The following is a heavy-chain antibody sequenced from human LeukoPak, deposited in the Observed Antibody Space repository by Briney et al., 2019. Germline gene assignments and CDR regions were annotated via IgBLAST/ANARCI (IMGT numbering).Heavy chain of an antibody. V-gene: IGHV1-2*02. CDR2: INPNSGGT. J-gene: IGHJ6*02. D-gene: IGHD3-22*01. Sequence: GASVKVSCKASGYTFTGYYMHWVRQAPGQGLEWMGWINPNSGGTNYAQKFQGRVTMTRDTSISTAYMELSSLISDDTAMYYCARSDSSGRMDVWGQGTTVTVSS. CDR3: ARSDSSGRMDV. CDR1: GYTFTGYY.